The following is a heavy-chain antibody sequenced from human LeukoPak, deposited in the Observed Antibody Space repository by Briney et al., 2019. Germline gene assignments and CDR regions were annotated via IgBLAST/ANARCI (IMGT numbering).Heavy chain of an antibody. CDR1: GDSISSNS. V-gene: IGHV4-4*07. CDR2: MYTSGST. J-gene: IGHJ4*02. D-gene: IGHD3-16*01. Sequence: SEALSLTCTVSGDSISSNSWTWIRQPAGKGLEWIGRMYTSGSTNYKPSLKSRVTMSVDTSKNQFSLKLTSVTVADTAVYYCARESGGSRPLDHWGQGTPVTVSS. CDR3: ARESGGSRPLDH.